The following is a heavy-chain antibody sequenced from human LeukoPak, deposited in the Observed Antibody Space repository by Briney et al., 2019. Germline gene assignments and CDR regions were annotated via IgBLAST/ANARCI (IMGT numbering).Heavy chain of an antibody. D-gene: IGHD6-6*01. V-gene: IGHV4-59*01. J-gene: IGHJ4*02. CDR3: ARGGARTPFDY. CDR1: GGSISSYY. Sequence: SETLSLTCTVSGGSISSYYWSWIRQPPGKGLEWIGYIYYSGSTNYNPSHKSRVTISVDTSKNQFSLKLSSVTAADTAVYYCARGGARTPFDYWGQGTLVTVSS. CDR2: IYYSGST.